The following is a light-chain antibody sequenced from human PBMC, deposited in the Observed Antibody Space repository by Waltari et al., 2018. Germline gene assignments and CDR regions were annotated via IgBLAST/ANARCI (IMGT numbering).Light chain of an antibody. CDR2: EVN. CDR3: SSYTSSTTGV. CDR1: SSDVAGYNY. J-gene: IGLJ2*01. V-gene: IGLV2-14*01. Sequence: QSALTQPASVSGSPGQSITISCTGTSSDVAGYNYVSWYQQHPGKAPKLMIYEVNIRPSGFSNRFSGSKSGNTASLTISGLQAEDEADYYCSSYTSSTTGVFGGGTKLTVL.